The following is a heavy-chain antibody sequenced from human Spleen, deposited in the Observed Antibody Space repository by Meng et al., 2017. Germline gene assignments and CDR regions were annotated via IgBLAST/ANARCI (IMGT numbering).Heavy chain of an antibody. J-gene: IGHJ4*02. CDR3: AREKTPSHFDY. V-gene: IGHV1-46*01. D-gene: IGHD2-15*01. CDR2: IHPNSGGT. Sequence: QVQLVQPEAQVMKTGASVKLSGRTSGYSFISYFLHWVRPALGGGLEWLATIHPNSGGTPYSQRFQGRVTLTRDTSTSTVYMELSSLESEDTAVYYCAREKTPSHFDYLGQGTLVTVSS. CDR1: GYSFISYF.